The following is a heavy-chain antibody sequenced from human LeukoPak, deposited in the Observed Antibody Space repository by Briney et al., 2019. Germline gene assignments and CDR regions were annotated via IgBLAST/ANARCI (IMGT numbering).Heavy chain of an antibody. CDR2: INYSGST. V-gene: IGHV4-59*12. J-gene: IGHJ4*02. CDR1: GFSISSYY. Sequence: AETLSLTCTASGFSISSYYRSWIRQPPGKGLEWIGYINYSGSTNYNPCLKSRVTISVDTSKNQFSLKLSSVTAADTAVYYCARMPYYYDSSGYPRPQFDYWGQGTLVTVPS. D-gene: IGHD3-22*01. CDR3: ARMPYYYDSSGYPRPQFDY.